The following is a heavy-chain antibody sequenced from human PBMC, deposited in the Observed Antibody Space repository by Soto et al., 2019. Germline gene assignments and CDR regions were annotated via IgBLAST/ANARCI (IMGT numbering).Heavy chain of an antibody. J-gene: IGHJ5*02. CDR2: ISSSSSTI. D-gene: IGHD6-19*01. CDR1: GFTFSSYS. CDR3: AREAGTWHLPLNWFDP. V-gene: IGHV3-48*02. Sequence: PGESLRLSCASSGFTFSSYSVNCIRQAPGKGLEWVSYISSSSSTIYYADSMKGRFTISRDNAKNSLYLQMNSLRDEDTAGYYCAREAGTWHLPLNWFDPWGQGT.